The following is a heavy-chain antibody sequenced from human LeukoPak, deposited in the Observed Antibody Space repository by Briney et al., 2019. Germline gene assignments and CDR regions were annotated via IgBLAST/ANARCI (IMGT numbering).Heavy chain of an antibody. V-gene: IGHV1-2*02. CDR1: GYTFTGYY. CDR2: INPNSGGT. CDR3: ARVKCSSTGCYADY. J-gene: IGHJ4*02. Sequence: ASVKVSCKASGYTFTGYYMHWVRQAPGQGLEWMGWINPNSGGTNYAQKFQGRVTMTRDTSISTAYMELSRLRSDDTAVYYCARVKCSSTGCYADYWGQGTLVTVSS. D-gene: IGHD2-2*01.